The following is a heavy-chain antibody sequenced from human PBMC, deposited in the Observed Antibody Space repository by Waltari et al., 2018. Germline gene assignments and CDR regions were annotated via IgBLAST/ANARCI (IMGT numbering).Heavy chain of an antibody. CDR3: ARGSGYFFDY. J-gene: IGHJ4*02. Sequence: EVQLLESGGGLVQPGGSLRLSCAASAFTFSSYAMRWVRQAPGKGLEGVATGGSGGSTYYADSVKGRFTISKDSPQNTLYLQMSSLRAEDTAVYYCARGSGYFFDYWGQGTLVTVSS. V-gene: IGHV3-23*01. CDR1: AFTFSSYA. D-gene: IGHD1-1*01. CDR2: TGGSGGST.